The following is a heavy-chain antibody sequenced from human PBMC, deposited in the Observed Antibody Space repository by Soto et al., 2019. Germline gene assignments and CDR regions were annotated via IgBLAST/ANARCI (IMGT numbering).Heavy chain of an antibody. CDR2: TYYRRNT. V-gene: IGHV4-39*01. D-gene: IGHD3-3*01. J-gene: IGHJ4*02. Sequence: QLQLQESGPGLVKPSETLSLTCSVSGGSIDSTDFYWVWVRQPPGEGLEWIGSTYYRRNTYYXSXXXXXXXXXXXXXXXXXXXXXXXXXXXXTAVYFCARHGHWAPLDDWGQGTLVTVSS. CDR1: GGSIDSTDFY. CDR3: ARHGHWAPLDD.